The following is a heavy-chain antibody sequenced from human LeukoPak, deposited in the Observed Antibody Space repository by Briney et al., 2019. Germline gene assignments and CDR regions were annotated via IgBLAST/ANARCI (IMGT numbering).Heavy chain of an antibody. D-gene: IGHD6-13*01. Sequence: PSETLSLTCTVSGGSIGSYYWSWIRQPPGKGLEWIGYIYYSGSTNYNPSLKSRVTISVDTSKNQFSLKLSSVTAADTAVYYCARARSYSSSWYTPESPDYWGQGTLVTVSS. CDR3: ARARSYSSSWYTPESPDY. CDR2: IYYSGST. CDR1: GGSIGSYY. J-gene: IGHJ4*02. V-gene: IGHV4-59*01.